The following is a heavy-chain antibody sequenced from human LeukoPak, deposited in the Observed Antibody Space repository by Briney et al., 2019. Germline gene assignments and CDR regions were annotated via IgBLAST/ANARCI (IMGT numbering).Heavy chain of an antibody. CDR3: ARGDKWELERFDY. CDR2: IIPIFGTA. Sequence: SVKVSCKASGGTFSSYAISWVRQAPGQGLEWMGGIIPIFGTANYAQKFQGRVTITADKSTSTAYMELSSLRSDDTAVYYCARGDKWELERFDYWGQGTLVTVSS. J-gene: IGHJ4*02. V-gene: IGHV1-69*06. D-gene: IGHD1-26*01. CDR1: GGTFSSYA.